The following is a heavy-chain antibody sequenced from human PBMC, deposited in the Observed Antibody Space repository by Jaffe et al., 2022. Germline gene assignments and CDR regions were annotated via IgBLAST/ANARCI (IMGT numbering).Heavy chain of an antibody. D-gene: IGHD3-9*01. J-gene: IGHJ6*03. CDR2: INHSGST. Sequence: QVQLQQWGAGLLKPSETLSLTCAVYGGSFSGYYWSWIRQPPGKGLEWIGEINHSGSTNYNPSLKSRVTISVDTSKNQFSLKLSSVTAADTAVYYCARGRKVLRYFDSRYYMDVWGKGTTVTVSS. CDR3: ARGRKVLRYFDSRYYMDV. V-gene: IGHV4-34*01. CDR1: GGSFSGYY.